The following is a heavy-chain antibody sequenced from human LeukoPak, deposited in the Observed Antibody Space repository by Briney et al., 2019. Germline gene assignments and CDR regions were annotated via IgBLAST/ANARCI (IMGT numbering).Heavy chain of an antibody. Sequence: PGGSLRLSCAASGFIFSSYEMNWVRQAPGKGLEWVSVIYTSGSTYYADSVRGRFTISRDSSKNALYLQMNRLRAEDTAVYYCARAAGYSGYDSPDGNYWGQGTLVTVSS. J-gene: IGHJ4*02. V-gene: IGHV3-53*01. CDR2: IYTSGST. CDR3: ARAAGYSGYDSPDGNY. D-gene: IGHD5-12*01. CDR1: GFIFSSYE.